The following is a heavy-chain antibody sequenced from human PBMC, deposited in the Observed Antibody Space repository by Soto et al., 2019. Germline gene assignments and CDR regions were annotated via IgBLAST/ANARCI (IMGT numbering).Heavy chain of an antibody. Sequence: PGGSLRLSCAASGFTVSSSYMSWVRQAPGKGLEWVSVIYSDGSTYYADFVEGRFTISRDNSENTLYFQMNSLRAEDTAVYYCARAPKQYCTNGVCYTPFDYWGQGTLVTVSS. CDR2: IYSDGST. CDR1: GFTVSSSY. V-gene: IGHV3-66*01. CDR3: ARAPKQYCTNGVCYTPFDY. J-gene: IGHJ4*02. D-gene: IGHD2-8*01.